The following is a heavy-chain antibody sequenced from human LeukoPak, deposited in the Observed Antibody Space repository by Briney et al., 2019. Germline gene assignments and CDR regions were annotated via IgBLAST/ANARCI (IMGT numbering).Heavy chain of an antibody. Sequence: GGSLRLSCAASGFTVSSNYMSWVRQAPGKGLEWVSVIYSAGSTYYVDSVKGRFTISRDNSKNTLYLQMNSLRAEDTAVYYCVRGSWYATVTTSFDYWGQGTLVTVSS. D-gene: IGHD4-17*01. CDR1: GFTVSSNY. V-gene: IGHV3-53*01. CDR2: IYSAGST. CDR3: VRGSWYATVTTSFDY. J-gene: IGHJ4*02.